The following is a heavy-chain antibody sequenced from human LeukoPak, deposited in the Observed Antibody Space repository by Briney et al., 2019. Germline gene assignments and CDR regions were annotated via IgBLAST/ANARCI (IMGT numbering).Heavy chain of an antibody. J-gene: IGHJ4*02. CDR3: AKDDLDYYDSSGYYPEAFDY. Sequence: GGSLRLSCAASGLTFSESWMSWVRQVPGQGLEWVAHINHEGGGIQYVDSVKGRFTISRDNAKGSVHLQMNSLRAEDTAVYYCAKDDLDYYDSSGYYPEAFDYWGQGTLVTVSS. D-gene: IGHD3-22*01. V-gene: IGHV3-7*03. CDR1: GLTFSESW. CDR2: INHEGGGI.